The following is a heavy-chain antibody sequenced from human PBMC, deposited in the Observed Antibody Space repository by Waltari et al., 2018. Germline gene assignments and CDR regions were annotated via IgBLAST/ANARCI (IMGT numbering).Heavy chain of an antibody. D-gene: IGHD1-26*01. Sequence: EVQLVQSGAEVKKPGESLKISCKGSGYSFTSYWIGWVRQMPGQGLEWMGIIYPGDSDTRYSPSFQGQVTISADKSISTAYLQWSSLKASDTAMYYCARHDVGATPRSYYYYMDVWGKGTTVTVSS. J-gene: IGHJ6*03. CDR1: GYSFTSYW. CDR3: ARHDVGATPRSYYYYMDV. CDR2: IYPGDSDT. V-gene: IGHV5-51*01.